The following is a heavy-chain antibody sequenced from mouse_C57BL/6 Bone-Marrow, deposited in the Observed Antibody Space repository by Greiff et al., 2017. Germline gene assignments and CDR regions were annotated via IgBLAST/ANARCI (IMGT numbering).Heavy chain of an antibody. Sequence: QVQLQQSGAELVRPGASVTLSCKASGYTFTDYEMHWVKQTPVHGLEWIGAIDPETGGTAYNQKFKGKAILTADKSSSTAYMELRSLTSEDSAVYYCTRGENGYDDYWGQGTTRTVSS. V-gene: IGHV1-15*01. CDR3: TRGENGYDDY. D-gene: IGHD2-2*01. CDR2: IDPETGGT. J-gene: IGHJ2*01. CDR1: GYTFTDYE.